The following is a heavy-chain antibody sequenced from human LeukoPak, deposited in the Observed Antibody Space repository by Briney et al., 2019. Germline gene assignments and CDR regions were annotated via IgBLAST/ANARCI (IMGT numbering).Heavy chain of an antibody. D-gene: IGHD6-19*01. CDR2: IIPIFGTA. V-gene: IGHV1-69*13. CDR3: ASYSVSSGWDLITFDY. Sequence: SVTVSCTASRGTFSSYAISWVRQAPGQGLEWMGGIIPIFGTANYAQKFQGRVTITADESTSTAYTELSSLRSEDTAVYYCASYSVSSGWDLITFDYWGQGTLVTVSS. CDR1: RGTFSSYA. J-gene: IGHJ4*02.